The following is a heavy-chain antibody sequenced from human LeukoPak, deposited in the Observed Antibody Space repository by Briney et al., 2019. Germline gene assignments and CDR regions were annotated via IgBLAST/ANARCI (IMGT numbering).Heavy chain of an antibody. Sequence: SETLSLTCTVSGDSVSSGSYYWSWIRQPPGKGLEWIGYIYYSGSTNYNPSLKSRVTISVDTSKNQFSLKLSSVTAADTAVYYCARDPSYLRGMDVWGQGTTVTVSS. CDR1: GDSVSSGSYY. CDR3: ARDPSYLRGMDV. D-gene: IGHD2/OR15-2a*01. V-gene: IGHV4-61*01. CDR2: IYYSGST. J-gene: IGHJ6*02.